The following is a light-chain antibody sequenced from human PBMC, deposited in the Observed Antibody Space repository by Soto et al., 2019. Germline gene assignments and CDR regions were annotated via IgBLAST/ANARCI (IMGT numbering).Light chain of an antibody. V-gene: IGLV1-40*01. J-gene: IGLJ1*01. CDR1: SSNIGAGYD. CDR3: QSYDSSLSGDV. CDR2: GNS. Sequence: QSVLTQPPSVSGAPGQRVTISCTGSSSNIGAGYDVHWYQQLPGTAPKLLIYGNSDRPSGVPDRFSGFKSGASAYMAITGLKAEDEADYYCQSYDSSLSGDVFGTGTKVTVL.